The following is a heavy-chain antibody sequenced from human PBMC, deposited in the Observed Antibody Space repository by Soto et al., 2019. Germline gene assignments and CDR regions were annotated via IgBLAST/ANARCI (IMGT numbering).Heavy chain of an antibody. V-gene: IGHV3-23*01. CDR3: AKDPIVVVPAAMGNWFDP. CDR1: GFTFSSYA. CDR2: ISGSGGST. D-gene: IGHD2-2*01. Sequence: GSLRLSCAASGFTFSSYAMSWVRQAPGKGLEWVSAISGSGGSTYYADSVKGRFTISRDNSKNTLYLQMNSLRAEDTAVYYCAKDPIVVVPAAMGNWFDPWGQGTLVTVSS. J-gene: IGHJ5*02.